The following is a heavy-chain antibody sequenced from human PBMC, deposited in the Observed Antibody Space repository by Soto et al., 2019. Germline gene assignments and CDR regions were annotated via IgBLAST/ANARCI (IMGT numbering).Heavy chain of an antibody. Sequence: SVNVSCNASGYSFTASGITWVRQAPGQGLEWMGWISTYNGNTNYAQKLQDRVTLTTDTSTSTAYMELRSLRSDDTDVYYCARRLYGDYDYWGQGNLVTVSS. CDR1: GYSFTASG. D-gene: IGHD4-17*01. V-gene: IGHV1-18*01. CDR3: ARRLYGDYDY. CDR2: ISTYNGNT. J-gene: IGHJ4*02.